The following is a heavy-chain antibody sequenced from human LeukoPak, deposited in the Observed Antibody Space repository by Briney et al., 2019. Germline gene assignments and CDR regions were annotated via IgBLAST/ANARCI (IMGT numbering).Heavy chain of an antibody. J-gene: IGHJ6*02. Sequence: GRSLRLSCAASGFTFSSYGMHWVRQAPGKGLEWVAVIWYDGSNKYYADSVKGRFTISRDNSENTLYLQMNSLRAEDTAVYYCARGDYAYYGMDVWGQGTTVTVSS. CDR3: ARGDYAYYGMDV. V-gene: IGHV3-33*01. CDR2: IWYDGSNK. CDR1: GFTFSSYG.